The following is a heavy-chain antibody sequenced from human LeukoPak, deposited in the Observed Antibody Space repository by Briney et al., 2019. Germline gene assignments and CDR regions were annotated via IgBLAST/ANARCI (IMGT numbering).Heavy chain of an antibody. CDR3: ARHYSSGWYVFNY. J-gene: IGHJ4*02. V-gene: IGHV1-2*02. CDR2: INPNSGGT. CDR1: GYTFTDYY. D-gene: IGHD6-19*01. Sequence: ASVKVSCKASGYTFTDYYMHWVRQAPGQELEWMGWINPNSGGTNYAQKFQGRVTMTRDTSISTAYMELTRLRSGDTALYYCARHYSSGWYVFNYWGQGTLVTVSS.